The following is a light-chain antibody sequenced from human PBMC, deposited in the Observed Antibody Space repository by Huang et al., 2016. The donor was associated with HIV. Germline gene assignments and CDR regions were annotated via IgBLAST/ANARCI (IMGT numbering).Light chain of an antibody. J-gene: IGKJ3*01. V-gene: IGKV3-20*01. CDR2: GAS. CDR1: QSVISSY. Sequence: EIVLTQSPGTLSLSPGDTATLSCRASQSVISSYLAWYQQRPGQSPRLLMYGASSRATGIPDRFSGSGSGTEYTLTINSLEPEDSAVHFCQHYGRSPPFTFGPGTRLHIK. CDR3: QHYGRSPPFT.